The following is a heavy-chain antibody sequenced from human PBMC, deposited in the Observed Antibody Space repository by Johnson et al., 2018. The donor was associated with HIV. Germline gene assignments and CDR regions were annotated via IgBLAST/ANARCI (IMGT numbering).Heavy chain of an antibody. Sequence: VQLVASGGGVVQPGRSLRLSCAASGFTFSSYAMHWVRQAPGKGLEWVAVISYDGSNKYYADSVKGRFTISRDNSKKPLYLQMNSLRAEDTAVYYCARVSGGNDYGDYAGAFDIWGQGTMVTVSS. CDR3: ARVSGGNDYGDYAGAFDI. CDR1: GFTFSSYA. J-gene: IGHJ3*02. D-gene: IGHD4-17*01. V-gene: IGHV3-30-3*01. CDR2: ISYDGSNK.